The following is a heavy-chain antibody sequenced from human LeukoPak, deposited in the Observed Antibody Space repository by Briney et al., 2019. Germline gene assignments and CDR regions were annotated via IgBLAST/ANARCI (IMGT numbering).Heavy chain of an antibody. CDR3: ARGGVSGWPGWEFYFDY. V-gene: IGHV6-1*01. J-gene: IGHJ4*02. Sequence: SQTLSLTCAISGDSVSSNSAAWNWIRQSPSRGLEWLGRTYYRSKWYNDYAVSVKSRITINPDTSKNQFSLQLNSVTPEDTAVYYCARGGVSGWPGWEFYFDYRGQGTLVTVSS. CDR2: TYYRSKWYN. CDR1: GDSVSSNSAA. D-gene: IGHD6-19*01.